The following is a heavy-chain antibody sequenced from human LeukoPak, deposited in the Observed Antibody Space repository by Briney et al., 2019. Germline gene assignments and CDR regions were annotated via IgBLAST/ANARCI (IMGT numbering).Heavy chain of an antibody. CDR2: IYYSGST. J-gene: IGHJ4*02. CDR1: GGSISSSSYY. Sequence: SETLSLTCTVSGGSISSSSYYWGWIRQPPGKGLEWTGSIYYSGSTYYNPSLKSRVTISVDTSKNQFSLKLSSVTAADTAVYYCARRGSGSGYYSYYFDYWGQGTLVTVSS. D-gene: IGHD3-22*01. CDR3: ARRGSGSGYYSYYFDY. V-gene: IGHV4-39*01.